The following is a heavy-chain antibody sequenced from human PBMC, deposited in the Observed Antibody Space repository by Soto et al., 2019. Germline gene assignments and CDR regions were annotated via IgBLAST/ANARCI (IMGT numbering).Heavy chain of an antibody. CDR3: AREEMATIYDY. J-gene: IGHJ4*02. CDR1: GGSFSGYY. Sequence: PSETLSLTCAVYGGSFSGYYWSWIRQPPGKGLEWIGEINHSGSTNYNPSLKSRVTISVDTSKNQFSLKLSSVTAADTAVYYCAREEMATIYDYWGQGTLVTVSS. CDR2: INHSGST. D-gene: IGHD5-12*01. V-gene: IGHV4-34*01.